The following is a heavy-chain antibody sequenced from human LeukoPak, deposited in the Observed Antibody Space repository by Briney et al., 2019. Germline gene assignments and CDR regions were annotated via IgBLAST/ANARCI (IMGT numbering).Heavy chain of an antibody. V-gene: IGHV4-4*07. Sequence: SETLSLTCTVSGGSISSYYWSWIRQPAGKGLEWIGRIYPSGSTNYNPSLKSRVTMSADTSKNQFSLKLSSVTAADTAVYYCARVNSYGSTNAFDIWGQGTMVTVSS. J-gene: IGHJ3*02. CDR1: GGSISSYY. CDR3: ARVNSYGSTNAFDI. D-gene: IGHD5-18*01. CDR2: IYPSGST.